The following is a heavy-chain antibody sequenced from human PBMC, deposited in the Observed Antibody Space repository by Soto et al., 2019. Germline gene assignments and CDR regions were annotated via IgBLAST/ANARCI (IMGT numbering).Heavy chain of an antibody. J-gene: IGHJ4*02. Sequence: QVQLQESGPGLVTPSQTLSLTCTVSGGSINSGDYYWSWIRQPPGKGLEWIGYIYYSGTTYYNPSLKSRGTISIDTSRNQFSLKLSSVTAADTAVYYCARAPFYSFDYWGQGTLVTVSS. V-gene: IGHV4-30-4*01. CDR2: IYYSGTT. CDR1: GGSINSGDYY. CDR3: ARAPFYSFDY.